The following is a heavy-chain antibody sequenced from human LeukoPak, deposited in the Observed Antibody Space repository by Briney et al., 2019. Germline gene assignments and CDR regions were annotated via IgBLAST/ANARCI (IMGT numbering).Heavy chain of an antibody. V-gene: IGHV3-21*04. Sequence: GGSLRLSCAASGFTFSSYSMNWVRQAPGKGLEWVSSISSSSSYIYYADSVKGRFTISRDTSKNTLYLQINSLRVEDTAVYYCIVFGDSNHWGQGTLVTVSS. J-gene: IGHJ5*02. CDR2: ISSSSSYI. D-gene: IGHD4-17*01. CDR3: IVFGDSNH. CDR1: GFTFSSYS.